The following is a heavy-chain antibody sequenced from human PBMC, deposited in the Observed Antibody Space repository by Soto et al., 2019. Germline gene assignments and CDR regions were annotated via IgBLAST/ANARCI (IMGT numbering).Heavy chain of an antibody. CDR1: GYTFTSYD. J-gene: IGHJ5*02. CDR3: ARERAVAVTGWFEP. D-gene: IGHD6-13*01. CDR2: MNPNSGNT. Sequence: QVQLVQSGAEVKKPGASVKVSCKASGYTFTSYDINWVRQATGQGLEWMGWMNPNSGNTGYAQKFQGRVTMSRNTTISSAYMELSSLRSEDTAVYYCARERAVAVTGWFEPWGQGTLVTVSP. V-gene: IGHV1-8*01.